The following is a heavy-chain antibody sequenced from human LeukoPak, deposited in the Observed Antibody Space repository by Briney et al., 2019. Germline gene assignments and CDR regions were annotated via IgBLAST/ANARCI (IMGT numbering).Heavy chain of an antibody. Sequence: PGGSLRLYCAASGFTFSSYAMSWVRQAPGKGLEWVSAISGSGGSTYYADSVKGRFTISRDNSKNTLYLQMNSLRAEDTAVYYCAKDGPNYDILTGYYRGWFDPWGQGTLVTVSS. CDR2: ISGSGGST. CDR3: AKDGPNYDILTGYYRGWFDP. D-gene: IGHD3-9*01. CDR1: GFTFSSYA. V-gene: IGHV3-23*01. J-gene: IGHJ5*02.